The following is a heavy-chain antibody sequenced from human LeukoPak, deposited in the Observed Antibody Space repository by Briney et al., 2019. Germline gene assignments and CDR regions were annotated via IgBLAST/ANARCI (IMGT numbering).Heavy chain of an antibody. V-gene: IGHV4-38-2*02. D-gene: IGHD6-19*01. Sequence: SETLSLTCTVSGDSISTGNYWGWIRQPPGKGLERIGSIVHTGSTYYNFALQSRVPLSVDTSKNQIYLKLSSVTAADTAVYYCASTLQWLAFDYWGQGTLVTVSS. CDR1: GDSISTGNY. CDR2: IVHTGST. J-gene: IGHJ4*02. CDR3: ASTLQWLAFDY.